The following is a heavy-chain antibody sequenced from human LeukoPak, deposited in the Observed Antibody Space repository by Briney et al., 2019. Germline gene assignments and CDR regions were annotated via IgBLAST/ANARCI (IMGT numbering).Heavy chain of an antibody. J-gene: IGHJ4*02. CDR3: ASNDFWSGYFFY. Sequence: SETLSLTCTVSGGSISSSSYYWGWIRQPPGKGLEWIGSIYHSGSTYYNPSLKSRVTISVDTSKNQFSLKLSSVTAADTAVYYCASNDFWSGYFFYWGQGTLVTVSS. CDR1: GGSISSSSYY. CDR2: IYHSGST. V-gene: IGHV4-39*07. D-gene: IGHD3-3*01.